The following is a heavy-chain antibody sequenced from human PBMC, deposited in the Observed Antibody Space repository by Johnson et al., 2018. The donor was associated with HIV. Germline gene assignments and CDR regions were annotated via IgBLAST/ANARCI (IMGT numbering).Heavy chain of an antibody. CDR1: GFTVSSNY. CDR2: FYSGDST. V-gene: IGHV3-66*01. J-gene: IGHJ3*02. D-gene: IGHD3-10*01. Sequence: VQLVESGGGVVQPGGSLRLSCAASGFTVSSNYMSWVRQAPGKGLEWVSTFYSGDSTYYADSVKGRFTISRDNSKNTLYLQMNSLRAEDTAVYYCARAGRGYGFDIWGQGTMVTVSS. CDR3: ARAGRGYGFDI.